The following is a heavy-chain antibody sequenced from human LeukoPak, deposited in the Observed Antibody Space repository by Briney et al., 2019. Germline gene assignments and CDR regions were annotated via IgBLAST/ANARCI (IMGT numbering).Heavy chain of an antibody. CDR3: ARDVGVYQLLYNWFDP. D-gene: IGHD2-2*01. Sequence: SGTLSLTCTVSGGSISSYYWSWIRQPAGKGLEWIGRIYTSGSTNYNPSLKSRVTMSVDTSKNQFSLKLSSVTAADTAVYYCARDVGVYQLLYNWFDPWGQGTLVTVSS. J-gene: IGHJ5*02. V-gene: IGHV4-4*07. CDR2: IYTSGST. CDR1: GGSISSYY.